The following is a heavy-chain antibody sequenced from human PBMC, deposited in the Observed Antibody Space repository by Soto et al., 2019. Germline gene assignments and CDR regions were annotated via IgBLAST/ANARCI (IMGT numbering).Heavy chain of an antibody. CDR2: IYYSGST. V-gene: IGHV4-31*03. Sequence: SETLSLTCTVSGGSISSGGYYWSWIRQHPGKGLEWIGYIYYSGSTYYNPSLKSRVTISVDTSKNQFSLKLSSVTAADTAVYYCARSFRDCSGGSCYSYYYYYMDVWGKGTTVT. J-gene: IGHJ6*03. CDR1: GGSISSGGYY. CDR3: ARSFRDCSGGSCYSYYYYYMDV. D-gene: IGHD2-15*01.